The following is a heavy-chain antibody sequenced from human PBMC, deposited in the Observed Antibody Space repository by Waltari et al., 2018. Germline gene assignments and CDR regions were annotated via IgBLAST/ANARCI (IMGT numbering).Heavy chain of an antibody. Sequence: VESGGGLVQPGKSLRLSCTGSGFNFVTFWMTWVSRVQGKGRGWVANKNQYGSERYYSDSVKGRFTISRDNSETSLSLQMNSLRVADTAVYFCARGSVGPLDFWGQGTLVTVSS. V-gene: IGHV3-7*01. CDR1: GFNFVTFW. CDR3: ARGSVGPLDF. CDR2: KNQYGSER. J-gene: IGHJ4*02.